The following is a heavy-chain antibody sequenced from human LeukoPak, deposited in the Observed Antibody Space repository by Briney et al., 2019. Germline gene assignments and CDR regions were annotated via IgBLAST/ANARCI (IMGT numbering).Heavy chain of an antibody. CDR2: IYYSGIT. CDR1: GGSISNSNYY. Sequence: SETLSLTCTVSGGSISNSNYYWGWIRQPPGKGPEWIGSIYYSGITYYNPSLKSRVTISVDTSKNQFSLKLSSVTAADTAVYYCARRSITMFESNWFDPWGQGTLVTVSS. V-gene: IGHV4-39*07. D-gene: IGHD3-10*02. CDR3: ARRSITMFESNWFDP. J-gene: IGHJ5*02.